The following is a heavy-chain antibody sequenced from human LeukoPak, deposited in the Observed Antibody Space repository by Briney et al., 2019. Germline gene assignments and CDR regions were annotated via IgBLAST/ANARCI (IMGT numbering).Heavy chain of an antibody. D-gene: IGHD3-22*01. CDR2: MSFDGNKK. V-gene: IGHV3-30*18. CDR3: AKVSGRGYFDSSGYYSPYFDY. J-gene: IGHJ4*02. Sequence: PGRSLRLSCAASGFTFSNYGMHWVRQAPGKGLEWVAIMSFDGNKKYYADSVKGRFTTSRDDSKNTLYLQMNSLRAEDTAVYYCAKVSGRGYFDSSGYYSPYFDYWGQGTLVPVSS. CDR1: GFTFSNYG.